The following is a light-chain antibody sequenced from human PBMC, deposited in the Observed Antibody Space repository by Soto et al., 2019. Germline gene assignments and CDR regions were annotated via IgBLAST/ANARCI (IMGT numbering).Light chain of an antibody. Sequence: DIQMTQSPSSLSASVGDRVTITCRASQSISSYLNWYQQKPGKAPNLLIYAASSLQSGVPSRFSGSGSGTDFTLTINSLQPEDFATYYCQQSYSTPQTFGPGTKVDIK. CDR2: AAS. CDR1: QSISSY. V-gene: IGKV1-39*01. J-gene: IGKJ3*01. CDR3: QQSYSTPQT.